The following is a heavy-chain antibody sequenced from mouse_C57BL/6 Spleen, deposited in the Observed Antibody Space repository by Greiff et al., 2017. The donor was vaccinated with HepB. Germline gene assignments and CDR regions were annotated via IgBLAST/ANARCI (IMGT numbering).Heavy chain of an antibody. Sequence: QVQLQQPGAELVKPGASVKLSCKASGYTFTSYWMHWVKQRPGQGLEWIGMIHPNSGSTNYNEKFKSKATLTVDKSSSTAYMQLSSLTSEDSAVYYCANYDYDGDVWFAYWGQGTLVTVSA. CDR2: IHPNSGST. D-gene: IGHD2-4*01. J-gene: IGHJ3*01. CDR3: ANYDYDGDVWFAY. V-gene: IGHV1-64*01. CDR1: GYTFTSYW.